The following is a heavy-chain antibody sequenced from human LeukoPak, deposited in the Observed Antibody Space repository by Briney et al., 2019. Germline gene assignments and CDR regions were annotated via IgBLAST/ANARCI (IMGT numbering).Heavy chain of an antibody. CDR1: GGTFSSYA. CDR2: IIPIFGTA. J-gene: IGHJ4*02. D-gene: IGHD3-9*01. CDR3: ARSYDILAPHIYFDY. Sequence: SVKLSCKASGGTFSSYAISWVRQAPGQGLEWMGGIIPIFGTANYAQKFQGRVTITADESTSTAYMELSSLRSEDTAVYYCARSYDILAPHIYFDYWGQGTRVTVS. V-gene: IGHV1-69*13.